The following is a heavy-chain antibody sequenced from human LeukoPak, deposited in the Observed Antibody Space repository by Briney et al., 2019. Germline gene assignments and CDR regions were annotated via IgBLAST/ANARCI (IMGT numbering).Heavy chain of an antibody. D-gene: IGHD2-21*02. Sequence: PSETLSLTCTVSGGSISSYYWGWIRQPPGKGLEWIGSIYYSGSTYYNPSLKSRVTISVDTSKNQFSLKLSSVTAADTAVYYCARRDTGTAGFDYWGQGTLVTVSS. J-gene: IGHJ4*02. V-gene: IGHV4-39*01. CDR3: ARRDTGTAGFDY. CDR1: GGSISSYY. CDR2: IYYSGST.